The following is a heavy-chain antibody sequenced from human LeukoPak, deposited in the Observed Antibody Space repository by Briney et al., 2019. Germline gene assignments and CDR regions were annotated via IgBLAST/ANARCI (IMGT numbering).Heavy chain of an antibody. CDR1: GYTFTGYY. Sequence: ASVKVSCKASGYTFTGYYMHWVRQAPGQGLEWMGWINPNSGGTNYAQKFQGRVTMTRDTSISTAYMELSRLRSDDTAVYYCARVPDTTQLLYYFDYWGQGTLVTVSS. CDR2: INPNSGGT. CDR3: ARVPDTTQLLYYFDY. D-gene: IGHD2-2*01. J-gene: IGHJ4*02. V-gene: IGHV1-2*02.